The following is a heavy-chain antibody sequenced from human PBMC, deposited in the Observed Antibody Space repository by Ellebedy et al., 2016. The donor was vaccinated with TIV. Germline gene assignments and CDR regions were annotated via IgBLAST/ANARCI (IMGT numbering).Heavy chain of an antibody. J-gene: IGHJ4*02. V-gene: IGHV3-30*03. D-gene: IGHD4-17*01. CDR3: ATGGTTTVKKGFGY. CDR2: ISNDGRSK. CDR1: GFTFSDYG. Sequence: GESLKISCVASGFTFSDYGMHWVRQAPGKGLEWVAVISNDGRSKKHGDSVKGRFTISRDNSKRTLYLQMDSLRADDTAVYYWATGGTTTVKKGFGYWGQGTLVTVSS.